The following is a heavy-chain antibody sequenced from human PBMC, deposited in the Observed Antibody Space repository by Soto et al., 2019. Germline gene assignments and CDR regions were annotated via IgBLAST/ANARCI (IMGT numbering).Heavy chain of an antibody. CDR3: GRTYTGG. J-gene: IGHJ4*02. Sequence: LQSGGGVVQPGESLRLSCAASGFSLRDHALSWVRQAPGGGLEWVPGISGSGDRTNYADFVRGRFIISKDRAKNTLYLDMSGLRVDDTAVYFCGRTYTGGWGQGTLVTVSS. CDR2: ISGSGDRT. D-gene: IGHD3-10*01. CDR1: GFSLRDHA. V-gene: IGHV3-23*01.